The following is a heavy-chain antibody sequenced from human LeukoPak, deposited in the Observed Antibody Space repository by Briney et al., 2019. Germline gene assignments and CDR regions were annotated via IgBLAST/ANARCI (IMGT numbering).Heavy chain of an antibody. Sequence: GGSLRLSCTASGFIFSSYAMTWVRQAPGKGLEWVSAFSSSGDNTYYADSVKGRFTISRDTSKNTLYLQMNSLRVEDTALYYCAKRVGYGYGLDHWGQGTLVTVSS. D-gene: IGHD5-18*01. CDR1: GFIFSSYA. CDR3: AKRVGYGYGLDH. V-gene: IGHV3-23*01. J-gene: IGHJ5*02. CDR2: FSSSGDNT.